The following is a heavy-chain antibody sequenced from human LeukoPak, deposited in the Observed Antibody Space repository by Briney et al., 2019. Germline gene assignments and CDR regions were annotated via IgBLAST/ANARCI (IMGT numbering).Heavy chain of an antibody. CDR1: GGSISSSSYY. V-gene: IGHV4-39*01. J-gene: IGHJ4*02. D-gene: IGHD3-10*01. CDR3: ARSKFGELSFDY. Sequence: SETLSLTCTVSGGSISSSSYYWGWIRQPPGKGLEWIGSIYYSGSTYYNPSLKSRVTISVDTSKNQFSLKLSSVTAADTAVYYCARSKFGELSFDYWGQGTLVTVSS. CDR2: IYYSGST.